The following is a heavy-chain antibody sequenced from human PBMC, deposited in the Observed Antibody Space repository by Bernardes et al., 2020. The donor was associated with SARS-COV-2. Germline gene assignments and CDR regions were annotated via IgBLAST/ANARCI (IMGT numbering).Heavy chain of an antibody. CDR1: GFTFNNFG. J-gene: IGHJ6*01. CDR2: ISYAGSKK. D-gene: IGHD5-18*01. CDR3: AKVQAILGIRPNYSGMDV. Sequence: GGSLRLSCAASGFTFNNFGMHWVRQAPGKGLEWVAVISYAGSKKYYRDSVEGRFITSKDSTKNTVYLQMNSLRIEDTGVYYCAKVQAILGIRPNYSGMDVWGQGTTVTVSS. V-gene: IGHV3-30*18.